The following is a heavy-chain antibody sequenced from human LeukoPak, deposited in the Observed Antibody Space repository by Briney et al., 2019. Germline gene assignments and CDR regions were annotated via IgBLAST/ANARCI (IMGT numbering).Heavy chain of an antibody. CDR2: IYTSGST. J-gene: IGHJ6*02. CDR3: AREAVIDYYYYGMDV. V-gene: IGHV4-4*09. CDR1: GGSISSYY. D-gene: IGHD2-21*01. Sequence: SETLSLTCTVSGGSISSYYWSWIRQPPGKGLEWIGYIYTSGSTNYNPSLKSRVTISVDTSKNQFSLKLSSVTAADTAVYYCAREAVIDYYYYGMDVWGQGTTVTVSS.